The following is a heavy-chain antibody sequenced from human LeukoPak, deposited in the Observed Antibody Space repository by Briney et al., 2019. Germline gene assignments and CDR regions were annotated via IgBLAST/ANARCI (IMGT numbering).Heavy chain of an antibody. CDR3: AKGRGTGSGSYYNSYYYYYGMDV. J-gene: IGHJ6*02. Sequence: ASVKVSCKASGGTFSSYAISWVRQAPGQGLEWMGGIIPIFGTANYAQKFQGRVTITADESTGTAYMELSSLRSEDTAVYYCAKGRGTGSGSYYNSYYYYYGMDVWGQGTTVTVSS. CDR1: GGTFSSYA. CDR2: IIPIFGTA. V-gene: IGHV1-69*13. D-gene: IGHD3-10*01.